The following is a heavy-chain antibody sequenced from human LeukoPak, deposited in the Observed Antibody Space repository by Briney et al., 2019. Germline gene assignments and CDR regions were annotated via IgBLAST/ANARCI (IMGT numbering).Heavy chain of an antibody. V-gene: IGHV1-46*01. CDR2: INPSGGST. CDR3: AREFAPRSYYDSSGYYYGYFDY. J-gene: IGHJ4*02. CDR1: GYTFTSYY. Sequence: ASVKVSCKASGYTFTSYYMHWVRQAPGQGLEWMGIINPSGGSTSYAQKFRGRVTMPRETSTSTVYMELSSLRSEDTAVYYCAREFAPRSYYDSSGYYYGYFDYWGQGTLVTVSS. D-gene: IGHD3-22*01.